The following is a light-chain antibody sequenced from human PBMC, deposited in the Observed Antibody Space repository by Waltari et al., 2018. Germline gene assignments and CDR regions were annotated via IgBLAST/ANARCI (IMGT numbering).Light chain of an antibody. CDR2: AAS. Sequence: DIHMTQSPSSLSASVGDRVTITCRASQTVTNYLNWYHQKPGEAPELLISAASSLQSGVPSRFSGSGSGTDFTLSISSLQPEDFATYYCQQTYGTPWTFGQGTKVEFK. V-gene: IGKV1-39*01. J-gene: IGKJ1*01. CDR3: QQTYGTPWT. CDR1: QTVTNY.